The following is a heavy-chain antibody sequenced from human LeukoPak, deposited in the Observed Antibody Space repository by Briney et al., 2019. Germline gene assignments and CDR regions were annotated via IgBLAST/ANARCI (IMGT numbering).Heavy chain of an antibody. D-gene: IGHD1-1*01. CDR3: AREDDLRWTGFDY. CDR1: GDRVSSNSAA. V-gene: IGHV6-1*01. J-gene: IGHJ4*02. Sequence: SQTLSLTCAISGDRVSSNSAAWNWIRSSPSRGLEWLGRTYYRSKWYNDYAVSVKSRITINPDTSKNQFSLQLNSVTPEDTAVYYCAREDDLRWTGFDYWGQGTLVTVSS. CDR2: TYYRSKWYN.